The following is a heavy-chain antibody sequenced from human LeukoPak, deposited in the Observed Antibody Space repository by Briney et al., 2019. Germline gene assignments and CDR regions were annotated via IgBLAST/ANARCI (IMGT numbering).Heavy chain of an antibody. J-gene: IGHJ4*02. Sequence: GSSVKVSCKASGGTFSSYAISWVRQAPGQGLEWMGGIIPIFGTANYAQKFQGRVTITADESRSTAYMELSSLRSEDTAVYYCARGRMAGTYVFDYWGQGTLVTVSS. CDR3: ARGRMAGTYVFDY. D-gene: IGHD6-19*01. CDR1: GGTFSSYA. V-gene: IGHV1-69*01. CDR2: IIPIFGTA.